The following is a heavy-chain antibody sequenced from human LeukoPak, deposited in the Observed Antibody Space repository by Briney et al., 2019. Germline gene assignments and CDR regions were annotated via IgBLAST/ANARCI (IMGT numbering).Heavy chain of an antibody. D-gene: IGHD6-13*01. CDR2: INPNSGGT. J-gene: IGHJ6*03. Sequence: ASVKVSCKASGYTFTGYYMHWVRQAPGQGLEWMGWINPNSGGTNYAQKFQGRVTMTRDTSISTAYMELSRLRSDDTAVYYCARDPRSSSWYNRDYYYYMDVWGKGTTVTVSS. CDR3: ARDPRSSSWYNRDYYYYMDV. V-gene: IGHV1-2*02. CDR1: GYTFTGYY.